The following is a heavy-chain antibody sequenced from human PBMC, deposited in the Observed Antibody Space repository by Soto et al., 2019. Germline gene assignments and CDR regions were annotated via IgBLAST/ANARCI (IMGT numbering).Heavy chain of an antibody. CDR2: FDPEDGET. Sequence: ASVKVSCKVSGYTLTDLSMHWVRQAPGKGLEWMGGFDPEDGETIYAQKFQGRVTMTEDTSTDTAYMELSSLRSEDTAVYYCATQIGVVATIGVFDYWGQGTLVTVSS. CDR1: GYTLTDLS. D-gene: IGHD5-12*01. V-gene: IGHV1-24*01. J-gene: IGHJ4*02. CDR3: ATQIGVVATIGVFDY.